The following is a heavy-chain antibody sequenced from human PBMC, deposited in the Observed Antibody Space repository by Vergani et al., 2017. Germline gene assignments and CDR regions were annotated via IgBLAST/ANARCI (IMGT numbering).Heavy chain of an antibody. CDR1: GYSLTELT. CDR3: AIVTDCYNSSGYYLDY. CDR2: FDPEHGEV. Sequence: QVQLVQSGSEVRKPGASVKVSCQVSGYSLTELTIHWVRQAPGKGLEWLGGFDPEHGEVTFAHHIQGRVTMTEDRSTDTAYMELSSLRPEDTALYYCAIVTDCYNSSGYYLDYWGQGTLVTVSS. D-gene: IGHD3-22*01. J-gene: IGHJ4*02. V-gene: IGHV1-24*01.